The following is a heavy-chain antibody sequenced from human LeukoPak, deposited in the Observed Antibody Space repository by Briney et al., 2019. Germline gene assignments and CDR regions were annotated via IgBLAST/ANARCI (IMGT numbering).Heavy chain of an antibody. V-gene: IGHV3-30*18. CDR2: ISYDGSNK. CDR3: AKDLPTPNSIVVVPAAKTGANGMDV. CDR1: GFTFSSYG. D-gene: IGHD2-2*01. J-gene: IGHJ6*02. Sequence: PGGSLRLSCAASGFTFSSYGMHWVRQAPGKGLEWVAVISYDGSNKYYADSVKGRFTISRDNFKNTLYLQMNSLRAEDTAVYYCAKDLPTPNSIVVVPAAKTGANGMDVWGQGTTVTVSS.